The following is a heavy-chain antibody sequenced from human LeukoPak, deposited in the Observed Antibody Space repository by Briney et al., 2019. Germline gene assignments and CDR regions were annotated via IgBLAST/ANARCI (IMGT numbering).Heavy chain of an antibody. CDR2: ISSGGST. Sequence: GGSLRLSCAASGFTVSSNYMSWVRQAPGKGLEWVSVISSGGSTYYADSVKGRFTISRDNAKNTLYLEMNSLRADDTAVYYCARVQWELPPFWGQGTLVTVSS. D-gene: IGHD1-26*01. CDR3: ARVQWELPPF. J-gene: IGHJ4*02. V-gene: IGHV3-53*01. CDR1: GFTVSSNY.